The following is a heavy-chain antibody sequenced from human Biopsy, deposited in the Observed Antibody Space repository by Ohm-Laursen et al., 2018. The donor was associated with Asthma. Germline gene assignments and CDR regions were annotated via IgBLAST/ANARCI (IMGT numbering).Heavy chain of an antibody. CDR3: ARCQVGYSSGWSLLLKKIYYSGMDV. D-gene: IGHD6-19*01. CDR2: IMAVFGTT. V-gene: IGHV1-69*13. CDR1: GGTFSNFA. Sequence: VKISCKAPGGTFSNFAISWVRQAPGQGLEWLGGIMAVFGTTNYAQKFQGRVTITAGESTSTAYMEVTSLRSEDTAIYYCARCQVGYSSGWSLLLKKIYYSGMDVWGQGTAVTVSS. J-gene: IGHJ6*02.